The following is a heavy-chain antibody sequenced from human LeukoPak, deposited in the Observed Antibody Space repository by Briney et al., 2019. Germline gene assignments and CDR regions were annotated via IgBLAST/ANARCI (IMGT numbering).Heavy chain of an antibody. V-gene: IGHV4-59*01. D-gene: IGHD6-19*01. CDR2: IFFSGTT. J-gene: IGHJ4*02. CDR1: SVSLTNYY. CDR3: ARVGSGGAWFDF. Sequence: PSETLSLTCTVSSVSLTNYYWSWIRQPPGKGLEWIGYIFFSGTTNYNPSLKSRVTISVDTSKNQFSLKMTSVTAADTAVYFCARVGSGGAWFDFWGQGTLVTVSS.